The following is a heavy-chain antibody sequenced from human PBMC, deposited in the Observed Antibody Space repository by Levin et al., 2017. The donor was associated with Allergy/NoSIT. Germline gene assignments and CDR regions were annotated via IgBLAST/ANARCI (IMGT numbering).Heavy chain of an antibody. D-gene: IGHD3-16*02. Sequence: GGSLRLSCAASGFTFSSYAMHWVRQAPGKGLEWVAVISYDGSNKYYADSVKGRFTISRDNSKNTLYLQMNSLRAEDTAVYYCARGMGELSLVLWYWGQGTLVTVSS. V-gene: IGHV3-30-3*01. CDR3: ARGMGELSLVLWY. CDR1: GFTFSSYA. J-gene: IGHJ4*02. CDR2: ISYDGSNK.